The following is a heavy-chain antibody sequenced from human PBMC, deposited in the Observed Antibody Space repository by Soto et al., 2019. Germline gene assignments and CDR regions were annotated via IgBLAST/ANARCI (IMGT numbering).Heavy chain of an antibody. J-gene: IGHJ3*02. CDR1: GFTFSSYA. CDR3: ARLTHSDAFDI. D-gene: IGHD2-21*01. Sequence: PGGSLRLSCAASGFTFSSYAMSWVRQAPGKGLEWVSAISGSGGSTYYPGSVKGRFTISRENAKNSLYLQMNSLRAEDTAVYYCARLTHSDAFDIWGQGTMVTVSS. CDR2: ISGSGGST. V-gene: IGHV3-23*01.